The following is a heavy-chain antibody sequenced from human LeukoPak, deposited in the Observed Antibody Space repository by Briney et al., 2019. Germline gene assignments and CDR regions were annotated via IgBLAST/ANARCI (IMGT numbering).Heavy chain of an antibody. V-gene: IGHV4-4*07. CDR2: IYTSGST. J-gene: IGHJ5*02. CDR1: GGSISSHY. CDR3: ARDLRNPQLYGSGFDP. D-gene: IGHD3-10*01. Sequence: PSETLSLTCTVSGGSISSHYWSWIRQPAGKGLEWIGRIYTSGSTNYNPSLKSRVTMSVDTSKNQFSLKLSSVTAADTAVYYCARDLRNPQLYGSGFDPWGQGTLVTVSS.